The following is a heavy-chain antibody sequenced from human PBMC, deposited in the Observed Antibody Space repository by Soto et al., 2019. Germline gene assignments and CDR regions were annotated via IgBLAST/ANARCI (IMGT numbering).Heavy chain of an antibody. V-gene: IGHV3-21*01. CDR3: AREFGDIVVVVAAARSEGMDV. D-gene: IGHD2-15*01. CDR2: ISSSSSYI. Sequence: EVQLVESGGGLVKPGGSLRLSCAASGFTFSSYSMNWVRQAPGKGLEWVSSISSSSSYIYYADSVKGRFTISRDNAKNSLYLQMNSLRAEDTAVYYCAREFGDIVVVVAAARSEGMDVWGQGTTVTVSS. CDR1: GFTFSSYS. J-gene: IGHJ6*02.